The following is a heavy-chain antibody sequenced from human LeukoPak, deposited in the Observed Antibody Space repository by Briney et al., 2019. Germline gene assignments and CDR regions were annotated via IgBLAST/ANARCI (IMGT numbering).Heavy chain of an antibody. V-gene: IGHV3-23*01. Sequence: GGSLRLSCAASGFPFSSYAMSWVRQAPGEGLEWVSGISDSGGSTYYADSVKGRFTISRDNSKNTLYLQMNSLRAEDTAVYYCAKGPTYYDFWSGYSYYFDYWGQGTLVTVSS. CDR2: ISDSGGST. J-gene: IGHJ4*02. CDR3: AKGPTYYDFWSGYSYYFDY. CDR1: GFPFSSYA. D-gene: IGHD3-3*01.